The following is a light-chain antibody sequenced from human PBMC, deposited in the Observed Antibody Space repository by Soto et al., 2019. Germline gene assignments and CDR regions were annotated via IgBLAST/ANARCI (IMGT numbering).Light chain of an antibody. CDR2: EVS. CDR3: TSYISSSTLVA. J-gene: IGLJ2*01. Sequence: QSALTQPASVSASPGQSITISCTGTSSDVGAYKYVSWYQQHPGKAPKLMIYEVSNRPSGVSARFSGSKSGNTASLTISGRQAEDEADYFCTSYISSSTLVAFGGGTKLTVL. V-gene: IGLV2-14*01. CDR1: SSDVGAYKY.